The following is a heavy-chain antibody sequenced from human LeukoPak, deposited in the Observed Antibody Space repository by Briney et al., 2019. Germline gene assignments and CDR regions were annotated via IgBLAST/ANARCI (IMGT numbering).Heavy chain of an antibody. Sequence: SVKVSCNASGGTFSNFATTWVRQAPGQGLQWMGGIIPIFGTASYAQKFQGRVTITTDESTSTAYMELRSLRSEDTAVYYCARAQGDYRNFNNKWFDPWGQGTLVTVSS. J-gene: IGHJ5*02. CDR3: ARAQGDYRNFNNKWFDP. V-gene: IGHV1-69*05. CDR2: IIPIFGTA. CDR1: GGTFSNFA. D-gene: IGHD4-11*01.